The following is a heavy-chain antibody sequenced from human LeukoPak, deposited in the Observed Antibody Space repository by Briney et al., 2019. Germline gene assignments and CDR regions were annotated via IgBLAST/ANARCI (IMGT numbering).Heavy chain of an antibody. V-gene: IGHV3-23*01. J-gene: IGHJ4*02. Sequence: GGSLRLSCAASGFTFSSYAMNWVRQAPGKGLEWGSAISGSGGSIYYADSVKGRFTISRDNSKTTLYLQMNSLRPEDTAVYHCARLPYFAYFDYWGQGTLVSVSS. CDR1: GFTFSSYA. CDR2: ISGSGGSI. CDR3: ARLPYFAYFDY. D-gene: IGHD3-9*01.